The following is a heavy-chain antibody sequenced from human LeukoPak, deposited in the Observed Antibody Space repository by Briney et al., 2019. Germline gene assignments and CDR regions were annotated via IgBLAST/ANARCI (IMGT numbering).Heavy chain of an antibody. V-gene: IGHV1-69*13. J-gene: IGHJ4*02. CDR3: SRHGELFLFDY. CDR1: GGTFSSYA. Sequence: SVTVSFKASGGTFSSYAISWVRQAPGQGLEWMGGIIPIFGKANYAQKFQGRVTITAGESTCIAYMELSSLRSEDTAVYYCSRHGELFLFDYWGQGTLVTVSS. CDR2: IIPIFGKA. D-gene: IGHD3-10*01.